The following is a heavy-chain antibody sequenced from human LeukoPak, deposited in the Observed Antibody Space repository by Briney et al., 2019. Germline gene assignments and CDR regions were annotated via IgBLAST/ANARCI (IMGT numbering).Heavy chain of an antibody. CDR2: MNPNSGNT. D-gene: IGHD5-12*01. CDR1: GYTFSSYD. V-gene: IGHV1-8*01. CDR3: ARGINSGYRFDY. J-gene: IGHJ4*02. Sequence: VASVTVSCTASGYTFSSYDINWVRQATGQGLEWTGWMNPNSGNTGYAQKFQGRVTMTRNTSISTAYMELSSLRSEDTAVYYCARGINSGYRFDYWGQGTLVTVSS.